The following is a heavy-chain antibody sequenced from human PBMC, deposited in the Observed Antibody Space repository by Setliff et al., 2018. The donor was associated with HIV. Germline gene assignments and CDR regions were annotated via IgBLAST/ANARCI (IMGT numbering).Heavy chain of an antibody. CDR1: GYSISSGYY. J-gene: IGHJ4*02. CDR3: ARRGAYGYDYFDY. D-gene: IGHD5-12*01. CDR2: IFHSAAT. Sequence: SETLSLTCAVSGYSISSGYYWGWIRQPPGKGLEWIGSIFHSAATNYNPSLKSRVTISIDTSKNQFSLKLTSVTAADTAVYYCARRGAYGYDYFDYWGPGILVTSPQ. V-gene: IGHV4-38-2*01.